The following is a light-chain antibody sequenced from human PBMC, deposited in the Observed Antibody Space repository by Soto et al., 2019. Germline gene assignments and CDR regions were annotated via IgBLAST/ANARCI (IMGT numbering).Light chain of an antibody. CDR2: ATS. CDR3: QQSYGDPWT. J-gene: IGKJ1*01. V-gene: IGKV1-39*01. Sequence: DIQMTQSPSSLSASVGDRVTITCRASQTISSHLSWYQQKPGKAPKLLIYATSSLESGVPSRFSGSGSGTDFTLSISSLQPEDFATYYCQQSYGDPWTFGQGTKVEIK. CDR1: QTISSH.